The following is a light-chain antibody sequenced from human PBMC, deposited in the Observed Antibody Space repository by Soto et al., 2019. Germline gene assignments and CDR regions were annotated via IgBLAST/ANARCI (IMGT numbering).Light chain of an antibody. CDR3: QQYNSYSIT. Sequence: DIQMTQSPSTLSASVGDRVTITCRASQSISSWLAWYQQKPGKAPKLLIYKASSLESGVPLRFSGSGSVTEFTLTISSLQPDDFATYYCQQYNSYSITFGQGTRLEIK. J-gene: IGKJ5*01. CDR2: KAS. CDR1: QSISSW. V-gene: IGKV1-5*03.